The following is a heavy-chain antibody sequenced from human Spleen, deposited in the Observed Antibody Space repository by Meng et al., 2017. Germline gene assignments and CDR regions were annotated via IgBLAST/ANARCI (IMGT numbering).Heavy chain of an antibody. J-gene: IGHJ5*02. Sequence: SETLSLTCAVSGYSISSGYNWGWIRQPPGKGLEWIGSLYHSGNTYYNPSLKSRVTISADTSKNQFSLKLSSVTAADTAVYYCARDPLGIAAAGTNWFDPWGQGTLVTVSS. V-gene: IGHV4-38-2*02. CDR2: LYHSGNT. CDR1: GYSISSGYN. CDR3: ARDPLGIAAAGTNWFDP. D-gene: IGHD6-13*01.